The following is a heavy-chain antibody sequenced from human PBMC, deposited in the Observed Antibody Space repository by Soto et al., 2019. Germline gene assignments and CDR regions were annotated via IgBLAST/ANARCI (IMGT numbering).Heavy chain of an antibody. D-gene: IGHD3-10*01. V-gene: IGHV1-69*13. CDR1: GGTFSSSA. J-gene: IGHJ6*02. CDR2: IIPIFGTA. CDR3: ARSLYGSGSYYYYGMDV. Sequence: GASVKVSCKASGGTFSSSAISWVRQAPGQGLEWMGGIIPIFGTANYAQKFQGRVTITADESTSTAYMEVSSLRFEDSAVYYCARSLYGSGSYYYYGMDVWGQGTTVTVSS.